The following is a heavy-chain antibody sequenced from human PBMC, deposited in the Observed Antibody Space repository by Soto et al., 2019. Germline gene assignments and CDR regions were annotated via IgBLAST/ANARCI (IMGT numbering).Heavy chain of an antibody. Sequence: SETLSLTCTVSGGSISGYYWIWIRQPPGKGLEWIGEINHSGSTNYNPSLKGRFTISRDNAENSVYLQMNGLRVEDTAVYYCAAQRGRFDPWGQGTLVTVSS. D-gene: IGHD3-16*01. V-gene: IGHV4-34*01. CDR3: AAQRGRFDP. CDR1: GGSISGYY. J-gene: IGHJ5*02. CDR2: INHSGST.